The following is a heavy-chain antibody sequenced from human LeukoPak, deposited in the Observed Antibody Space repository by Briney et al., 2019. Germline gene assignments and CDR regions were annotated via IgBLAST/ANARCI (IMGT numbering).Heavy chain of an antibody. CDR1: GYTLIDYY. CDR2: INPNSGGT. D-gene: IGHD5-18*01. CDR3: ARVKGSAMARTYYYGMDV. J-gene: IGHJ6*02. V-gene: IGHV1-2*02. Sequence: ASVKVSCKASGYTLIDYYMHWVRQAPGQGLEWMGWINPNSGGTNYAQKFQGRVTMTRDTSISTAYMELSRLRSDDTAVYYCARVKGSAMARTYYYGMDVWGQGTTVTVSS.